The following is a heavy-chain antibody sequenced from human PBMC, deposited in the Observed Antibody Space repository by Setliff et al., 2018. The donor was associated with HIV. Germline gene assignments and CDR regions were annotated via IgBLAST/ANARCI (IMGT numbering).Heavy chain of an antibody. J-gene: IGHJ6*03. V-gene: IGHV3-7*01. CDR3: ARVFWYGLPQIYYYMDV. D-gene: IGHD2-8*02. CDR1: GFRFSTYW. CDR2: IKQDGSEK. Sequence: GGSLRLSCAASGFRFSTYWMTWVRQAPGKGLEWVANIKQDGSEKYYVDSVKGRFTLSKDNAKNSLYLQMNSLRAEDTAVYYCARVFWYGLPQIYYYMDVWGKGTTVTVSS.